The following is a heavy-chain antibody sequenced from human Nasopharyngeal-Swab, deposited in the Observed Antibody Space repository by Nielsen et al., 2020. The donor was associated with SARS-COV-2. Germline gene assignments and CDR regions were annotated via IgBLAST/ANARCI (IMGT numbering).Heavy chain of an antibody. CDR2: IDKKANNYAT. D-gene: IGHD3-10*01. CDR1: GFIFGDCA. J-gene: IGHJ5*02. Sequence: GASLKISCAGSGFIFGDCAIHWVRQSSAKGLEWVAHIDKKANNYATEYAASVKGRFTISRDDSSNMAYLQMNRLNTEDTAVYYCTRDNGTYNWFDPWGQGALVTVSS. CDR3: TRDNGTYNWFDP. V-gene: IGHV3-73*01.